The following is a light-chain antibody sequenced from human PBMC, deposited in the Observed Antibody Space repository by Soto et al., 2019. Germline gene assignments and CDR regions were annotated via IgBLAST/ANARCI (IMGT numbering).Light chain of an antibody. Sequence: QAELTQAPSRSGAPGRRVTISCTGSSSNIGAGYDVHWFQHFPGTAPRLLIHGNNNRPSGVPDRFSGSESGTSASLAIAGLQAGDEAIYYCQSFDSDLSAFVFGTGTKVTVL. CDR1: SSNIGAGYD. J-gene: IGLJ1*01. CDR2: GNN. CDR3: QSFDSDLSAFV. V-gene: IGLV1-40*01.